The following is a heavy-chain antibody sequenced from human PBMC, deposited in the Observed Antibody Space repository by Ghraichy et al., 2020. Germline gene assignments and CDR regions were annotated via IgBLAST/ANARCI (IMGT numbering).Heavy chain of an antibody. J-gene: IGHJ3*02. CDR1: GGSISSYY. V-gene: IGHV4-59*08. Sequence: SETLSLTCTVSGGSISSYYWSWIRQPPGKGLEWIGYIYYSGSTNYNPSLKSRVTISVDTSKNQFSLKLSSVTAADTAVYYCARHPALDTAIEWFGPGAFDIWGQGTMVTVSS. CDR3: ARHPALDTAIEWFGPGAFDI. D-gene: IGHD5-18*01. CDR2: IYYSGST.